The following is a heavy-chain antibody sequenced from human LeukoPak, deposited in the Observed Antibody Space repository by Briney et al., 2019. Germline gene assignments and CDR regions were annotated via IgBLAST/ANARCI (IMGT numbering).Heavy chain of an antibody. CDR2: ISRSGSTI. D-gene: IGHD3-22*01. V-gene: IGHV3-48*03. CDR1: GFTFSSYE. CDR3: ARRVIVVGLDY. Sequence: GGSLRLSCAASGFTFSSYEMNWVRQAPGKGLEWVSYISRSGSTIYYADSVKGRFTISRDNAKNSLSLQMNSLRAEDTAVYYCARRVIVVGLDYWGQGNLVTVSS. J-gene: IGHJ4*02.